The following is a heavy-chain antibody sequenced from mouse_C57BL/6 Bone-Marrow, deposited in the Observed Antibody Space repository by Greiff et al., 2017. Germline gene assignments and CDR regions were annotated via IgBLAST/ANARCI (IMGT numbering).Heavy chain of an antibody. Sequence: GMLVESGGGLVQPGGSLKLSCAASGFTFSDYYMYWVRQTPEKRLEWVAYISNGGGSTYYPDTVKGRFTISRDNAKNTLYLQMSRLKSEDTAMYYCARQGWLLPDYWGQGTTLTVSS. V-gene: IGHV5-12*01. CDR1: GFTFSDYY. CDR2: ISNGGGST. J-gene: IGHJ2*01. D-gene: IGHD2-3*01. CDR3: ARQGWLLPDY.